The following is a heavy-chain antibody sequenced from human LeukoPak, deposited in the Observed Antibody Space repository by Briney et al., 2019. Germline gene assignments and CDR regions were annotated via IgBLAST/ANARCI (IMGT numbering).Heavy chain of an antibody. Sequence: GGSLRLSCAASGFTFSSYSMNWVRQAPGKGLEWVSYISSSSSTIYYADSVKGRFTISRDNAKNSLHLQMNSLRAEDTAVYYCARGRGEWELLNDYWGQGTLVTVSS. V-gene: IGHV3-48*01. CDR1: GFTFSSYS. D-gene: IGHD1-26*01. J-gene: IGHJ4*02. CDR3: ARGRGEWELLNDY. CDR2: ISSSSSTI.